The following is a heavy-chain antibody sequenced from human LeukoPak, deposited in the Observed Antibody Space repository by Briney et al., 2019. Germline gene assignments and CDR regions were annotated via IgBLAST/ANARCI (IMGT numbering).Heavy chain of an antibody. CDR1: GGTFSSYA. Sequence: ASVKVSCKASGGTFSSYAISWVRQAPGQGLEWMGGIIPIFGTANYAQKFQGRVTITADESTSTAYMELSSLRSEDTAVYYCARGSLVAAGTVLGRLGFAGEEEWGQGTLVTVSS. CDR2: IIPIFGTA. J-gene: IGHJ4*02. CDR3: ARGSLVAAGTVLGRLGFAGEEE. D-gene: IGHD6-13*01. V-gene: IGHV1-69*13.